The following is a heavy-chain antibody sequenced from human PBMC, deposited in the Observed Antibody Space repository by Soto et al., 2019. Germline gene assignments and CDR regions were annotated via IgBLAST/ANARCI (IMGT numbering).Heavy chain of an antibody. CDR2: IIPIFGTA. CDR1: GGTFSSYA. CDR3: PRGRPVAVAAHVGYYFDY. D-gene: IGHD6-19*01. J-gene: IGHJ4*02. Sequence: QVQLVQSGAEVKKPGSSVKVSCKASGGTFSSYAISWVRQAPGQGLEWMGGIIPIFGTANYAQKFQGRVTITADESTSTAYMELSSLRSEDTAVYYCPRGRPVAVAAHVGYYFDYWGQGTLVTVSS. V-gene: IGHV1-69*12.